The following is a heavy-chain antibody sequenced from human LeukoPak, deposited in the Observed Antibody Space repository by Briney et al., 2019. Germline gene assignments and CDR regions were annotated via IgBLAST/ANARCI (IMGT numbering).Heavy chain of an antibody. CDR1: GFTFSGHW. V-gene: IGHV3-7*01. J-gene: IGHJ3*01. Sequence: SGGSLRLSCAASGFTFSGHWMRWVRQAPAKGLEWVAHMDGDGSQIYYMDFVKGRFTISRDNAKNSLYLQMNGLRAEDTAVYYCVAWGNSGNSWGQGAMVIVSS. CDR2: MDGDGSQI. D-gene: IGHD1-26*01. CDR3: VAWGNSGNS.